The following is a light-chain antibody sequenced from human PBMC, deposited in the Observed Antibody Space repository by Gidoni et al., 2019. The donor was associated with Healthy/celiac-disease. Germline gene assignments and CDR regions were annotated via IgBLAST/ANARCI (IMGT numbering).Light chain of an antibody. Sequence: EIVLTQSPGTLSLSPGERATLSCRASQSVSSSYLAWYQQKPGQAPRCLIYGASSRATGIPDRFSGSGSGTDFTLTISRLEPEDFAVYYCQQYGSSPRTFGQGTKLEIK. CDR1: QSVSSSY. V-gene: IGKV3-20*01. J-gene: IGKJ2*02. CDR3: QQYGSSPRT. CDR2: GAS.